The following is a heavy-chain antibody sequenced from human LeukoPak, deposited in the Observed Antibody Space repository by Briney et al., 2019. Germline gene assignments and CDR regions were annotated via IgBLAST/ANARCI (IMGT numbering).Heavy chain of an antibody. CDR2: ISGSNGNT. D-gene: IGHD3-10*01. CDR3: ARSGRGTYYYFDW. V-gene: IGHV1-18*01. Sequence: ASVKVSCKASGYSFTRYGMSWVRQAPGQGPEWMGWISGSNGNTNYAQKFQGRVTLTTDTSTSTAYMELRSLRSDGTAVYYCARSGRGTYYYFDWWGQGTLVTVSS. CDR1: GYSFTRYG. J-gene: IGHJ4*02.